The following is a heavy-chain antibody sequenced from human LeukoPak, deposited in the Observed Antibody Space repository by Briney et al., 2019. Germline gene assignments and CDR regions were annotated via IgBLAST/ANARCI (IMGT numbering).Heavy chain of an antibody. CDR1: GFTFSSYA. V-gene: IGHV3-30-3*01. CDR3: ARDRLYSGSYYGFDY. J-gene: IGHJ4*02. D-gene: IGHD1-26*01. Sequence: PGGSLRLSCAASGFTFSSYAMHWVRQAPGKGLEWVAVISYDGSNKYYADSVKGRFTISRDNSKNTLYLQMNSLRAEETAVYYCARDRLYSGSYYGFDYWGQGTLVTVSS. CDR2: ISYDGSNK.